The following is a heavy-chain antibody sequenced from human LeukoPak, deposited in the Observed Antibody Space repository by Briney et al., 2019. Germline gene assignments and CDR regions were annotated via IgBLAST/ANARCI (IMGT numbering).Heavy chain of an antibody. J-gene: IGHJ4*02. V-gene: IGHV1-2*02. CDR1: GYTFTGYY. CDR2: INPNSGGT. Sequence: AASVKVSCKASGYTFTGYYMHWVRQAPGQGLEWMGWINPNSGGTNYAQKFQGRVTMTRDTSISTAYMELSRLRSDDTAVYYCARDVGGSSWYGAFDYWGQGTLVTVSS. CDR3: ARDVGGSSWYGAFDY. D-gene: IGHD6-13*01.